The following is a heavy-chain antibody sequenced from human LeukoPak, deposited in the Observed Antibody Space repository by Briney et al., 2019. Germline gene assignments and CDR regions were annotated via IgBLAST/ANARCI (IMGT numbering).Heavy chain of an antibody. CDR1: GFTFSSYS. CDR2: ISSSSSYI. J-gene: IGHJ4*02. V-gene: IGHV3-21*01. CDR3: ARDQWRYYDSSGYLGFDY. Sequence: GGSLRLSCAASGFTFSSYSMSWVRQAPGKGLEWVSSISSSSSYIYYADSVKGRFTISRDNAKNSLYLQMNSLRAEDTAVYYCARDQWRYYDSSGYLGFDYWGQGTLVSVSS. D-gene: IGHD3-22*01.